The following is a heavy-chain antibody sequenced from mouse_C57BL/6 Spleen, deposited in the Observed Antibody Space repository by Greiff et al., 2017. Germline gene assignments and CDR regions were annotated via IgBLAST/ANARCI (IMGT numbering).Heavy chain of an antibody. CDR3: AREFFYYGSSYDYAMDY. D-gene: IGHD1-1*01. CDR2: IYPGDGDT. CDR1: GYAFSSYW. J-gene: IGHJ4*01. Sequence: VQGVESGAELVKPGASVKISCKASGYAFSSYWMNWVKQRPGKGLEWIGQIYPGDGDTNYNGKFKGKATLTADKSSSTAYMQLSSLTSEDSAVYFCAREFFYYGSSYDYAMDYWGQGTSVTVSS. V-gene: IGHV1-80*01.